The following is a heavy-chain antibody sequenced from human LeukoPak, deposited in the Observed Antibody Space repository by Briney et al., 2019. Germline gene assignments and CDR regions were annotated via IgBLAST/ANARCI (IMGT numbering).Heavy chain of an antibody. CDR2: ISGSGGST. D-gene: IGHD5-18*01. CDR1: GSTFSSYA. Sequence: GGSLRLSCAASGSTFSSYAMSWVRQAPGKGLEWVSAISGSGGSTYYADSVKGRFTISRDNSKNTLYLQMNSLRAKDTAVYYCAKDHPAMVYYFDYWGQGTLVTVSS. J-gene: IGHJ4*02. CDR3: AKDHPAMVYYFDY. V-gene: IGHV3-23*01.